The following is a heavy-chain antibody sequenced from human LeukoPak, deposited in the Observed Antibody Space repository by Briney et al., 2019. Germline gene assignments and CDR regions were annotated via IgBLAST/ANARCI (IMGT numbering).Heavy chain of an antibody. CDR1: GLTFSSYW. D-gene: IGHD3-10*01. CDR2: IRQDGGEN. CDR3: TKWSSSGSYYTE. J-gene: IGHJ4*02. Sequence: GGSLRLSCAASGLTFSSYWMGWVRQAPGKGLEWVANIRQDGGENHYVDSVKGRFTISRDNGRNSLYLQMNSLRVEDTAVYYCTKWSSSGSYYTEWGQGTLVTVSS. V-gene: IGHV3-7*01.